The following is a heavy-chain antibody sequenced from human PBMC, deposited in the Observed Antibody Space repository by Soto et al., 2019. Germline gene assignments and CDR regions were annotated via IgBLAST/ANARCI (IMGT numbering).Heavy chain of an antibody. Sequence: QVQLVQSGAEVKNPGASVKVSCKASGYSFTRYGIGWARQAPGQGLEWMGWINAYNGNTNYAQNLQRILTLTTDTSTTTAYMELRSLRSNDTAIYYCAMVDVYVTPSPQDVWGQGTTVTVSS. V-gene: IGHV1-18*01. CDR1: GYSFTRYG. D-gene: IGHD3-16*01. CDR2: INAYNGNT. CDR3: AMVDVYVTPSPQDV. J-gene: IGHJ6*02.